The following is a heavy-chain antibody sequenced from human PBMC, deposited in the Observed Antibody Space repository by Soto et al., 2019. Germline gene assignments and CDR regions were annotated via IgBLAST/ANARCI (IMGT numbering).Heavy chain of an antibody. V-gene: IGHV4-39*01. D-gene: IGHD6-6*01. Sequence: LQLQESGPGLVKPSETLSLTCTVSGGSISSSSCYWGWIRQPPVKGLEWIGSLYYSGSTYYNPSHKSRVTISVDTSKNQSSLKLSSVTAADTAVYYCARLPRTAARRSYYYYYYMDVLGKGTTVTVS. CDR2: LYYSGST. J-gene: IGHJ6*03. CDR3: ARLPRTAARRSYYYYYYMDV. CDR1: GGSISSSSCY.